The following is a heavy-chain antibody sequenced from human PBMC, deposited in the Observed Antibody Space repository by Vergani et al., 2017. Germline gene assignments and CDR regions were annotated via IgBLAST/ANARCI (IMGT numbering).Heavy chain of an antibody. CDR2: IYYSGST. J-gene: IGHJ6*02. D-gene: IGHD3-3*01. CDR3: ARGYYTIFGVVTPLSV. V-gene: IGHV4-39*07. Sequence: QLQLQESGPGLVKPSETLSLTCTVSGGSISSSSYYWGWIRQPPGKGLEWIGSIYYSGSTYYNPSLKSRVTISVDTSKNQFSLKLSSVTAADTAVYYCARGYYTIFGVVTPLSVWGQGTTVTVSS. CDR1: GGSISSSSYY.